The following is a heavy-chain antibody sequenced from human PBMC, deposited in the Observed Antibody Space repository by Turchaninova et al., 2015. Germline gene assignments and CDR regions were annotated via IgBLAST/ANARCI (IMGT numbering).Heavy chain of an antibody. CDR2: IFSNNEK. D-gene: IGHD3-22*01. V-gene: IGHV2-26*01. CDR3: ERIRTPPYYDSSGYYYGYFDY. CDR1: GFSLSNARMG. Sequence: QVTLKESGPVLVKPTETLTLTCTVSGFSLSNARMGVSWIRQPPGKALAWLAHIFSNNEKSYSKSLKSRPPISQENPKRQGVRTLTNMTPVDTATYYCERIRTPPYYDSSGYYYGYFDYWGQGTLVTVSS. J-gene: IGHJ4*02.